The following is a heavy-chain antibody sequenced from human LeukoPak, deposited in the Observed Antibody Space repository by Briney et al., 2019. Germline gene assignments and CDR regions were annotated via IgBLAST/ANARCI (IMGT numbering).Heavy chain of an antibody. D-gene: IGHD3-22*01. Sequence: GASVKVSCKASGYTFTSYGISWVRQAPGQWLEWVGWISAYNGNTNYAQKLQGRVTMTTDTSTSTAYMELRSLRSDDTAVYYCARATPYDSSGYYYLYYYGMDVWGQGTTVTVSS. CDR2: ISAYNGNT. CDR3: ARATPYDSSGYYYLYYYGMDV. CDR1: GYTFTSYG. J-gene: IGHJ6*02. V-gene: IGHV1-18*01.